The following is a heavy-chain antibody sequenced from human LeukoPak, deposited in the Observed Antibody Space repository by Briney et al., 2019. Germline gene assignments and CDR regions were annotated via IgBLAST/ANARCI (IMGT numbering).Heavy chain of an antibody. CDR1: GGTFSSYA. CDR2: IIPIFGTA. J-gene: IGHJ4*02. CDR3: ASGGPIFGVVIAHFDY. V-gene: IGHV1-69*05. Sequence: ASVKVSCKASGGTFSSYAISWVRQAPGQGLEWMGGIIPIFGTANYAQKFQGRVTITTDESTSTAYMELSSLRSEDTAVYYCASGGPIFGVVIAHFDYWGQGTLVTVSS. D-gene: IGHD3-3*01.